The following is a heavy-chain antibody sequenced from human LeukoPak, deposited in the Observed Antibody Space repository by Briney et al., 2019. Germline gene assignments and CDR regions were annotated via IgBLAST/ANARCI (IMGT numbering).Heavy chain of an antibody. V-gene: IGHV4-34*01. J-gene: IGHJ6*02. CDR2: INHSGST. CDR1: GGSFSGYY. Sequence: SETLSLTCAVYGGSFSGYYWSWIRQPPGKGLEWIGEINHSGSTNYNPSLKSRVTISVDTSKNQFSLKLSSVTAADTAVYYCARLIAAAGHVYYYYYYGMDVWGQGTTVTVSS. CDR3: ARLIAAAGHVYYYYYYGMDV. D-gene: IGHD6-13*01.